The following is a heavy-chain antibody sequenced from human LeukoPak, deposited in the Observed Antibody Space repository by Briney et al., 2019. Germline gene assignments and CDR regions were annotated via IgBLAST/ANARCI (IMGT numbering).Heavy chain of an antibody. CDR1: GYTFTGYY. V-gene: IGHV1-2*02. J-gene: IGHJ5*02. CDR3: ARERQQLAPEYGFDP. Sequence: EASVKVSCKASGYTFTGYYMHWVRQAPGQGLEWMGWINPNSGGTNYAQKFQGRVTMTRDTSISTAYMELSRLRSDDTAVYYCARERQQLAPEYGFDPWGQGTLVTVSS. CDR2: INPNSGGT. D-gene: IGHD6-13*01.